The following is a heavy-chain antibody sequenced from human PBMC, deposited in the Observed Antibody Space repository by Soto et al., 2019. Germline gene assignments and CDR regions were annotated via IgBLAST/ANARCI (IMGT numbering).Heavy chain of an antibody. CDR1: GFTFSSYA. CDR2: ISYDGSNK. J-gene: IGHJ3*02. V-gene: IGHV3-30-3*01. Sequence: QVQLVESGGGVVQPGRSLRLSCAASGFTFSSYAMHWVRQAPGKGLEWVAVISYDGSNKYYADSVKGRFTISRDNSKNTLYLQMNSLRAEDTAVYYCARAYSSSWAGALDIWGQGTMVTVSS. D-gene: IGHD6-13*01. CDR3: ARAYSSSWAGALDI.